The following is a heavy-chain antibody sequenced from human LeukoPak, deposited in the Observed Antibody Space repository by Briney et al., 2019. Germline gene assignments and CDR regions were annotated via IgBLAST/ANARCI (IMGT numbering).Heavy chain of an antibody. CDR2: ISSSSSYI. CDR1: GFTFSSYG. J-gene: IGHJ3*02. V-gene: IGHV3-21*04. CDR3: AKDLVATTYRDAFDI. Sequence: GGSLRLSCAASGFTFSSYGMNWVRQAPGKGLEWVSAISSSSSYIYYADSVKGRFTISRDNSKNTMYLQMNSLRAEDTAVYYCAKDLVATTYRDAFDIWGQGTMVTVSS. D-gene: IGHD5-12*01.